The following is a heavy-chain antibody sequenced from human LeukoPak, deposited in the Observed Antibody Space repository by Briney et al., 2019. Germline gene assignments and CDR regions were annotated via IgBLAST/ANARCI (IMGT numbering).Heavy chain of an antibody. CDR1: GGSITNTNY. J-gene: IGHJ4*02. D-gene: IGHD2-2*01. Sequence: PSETLSLTCGVSGGSITNTNYWTWVRQPPGKGLEWIGEVNLQGSTNYNPSLMGRVAISVDTSENHISLQLTSVTAADTAVYYCARGRKTKVVPAATYYFDYWGQGTLVTVSS. V-gene: IGHV4-4*02. CDR2: VNLQGST. CDR3: ARGRKTKVVPAATYYFDY.